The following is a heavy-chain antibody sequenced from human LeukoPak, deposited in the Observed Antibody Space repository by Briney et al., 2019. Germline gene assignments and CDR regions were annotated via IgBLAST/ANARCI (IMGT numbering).Heavy chain of an antibody. CDR3: ARGAWFGELYFDY. J-gene: IGHJ4*02. D-gene: IGHD3-10*01. CDR2: INPNSGGT. Sequence: ASVKVSCKASGYTFTGYYMHWVRQAPGQGLEWKGWINPNSGGTNYAQKFQGWVTMTRDTSISTAYMELSRLRSDDTAVYYCARGAWFGELYFDYWGQGTLVTVSS. V-gene: IGHV1-2*04. CDR1: GYTFTGYY.